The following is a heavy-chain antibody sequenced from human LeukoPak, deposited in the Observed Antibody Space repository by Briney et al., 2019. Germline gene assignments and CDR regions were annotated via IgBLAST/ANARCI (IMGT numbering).Heavy chain of an antibody. D-gene: IGHD3-10*01. CDR3: ARAPPLNLWDAFDI. V-gene: IGHV3-9*01. Sequence: GGSLRLSCAPSGVMFNDYALHWVRQAPGKGLEWVSSISWNSGNMYYVDSVKGRFTISRDNAKNTLYLQMNSLRAEDTAVYYCARAPPLNLWDAFDIWGQGTMVTVSS. CDR2: ISWNSGNM. CDR1: GVMFNDYA. J-gene: IGHJ3*02.